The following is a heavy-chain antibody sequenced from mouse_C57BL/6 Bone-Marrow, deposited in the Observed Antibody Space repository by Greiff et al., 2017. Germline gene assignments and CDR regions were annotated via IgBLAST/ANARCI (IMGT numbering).Heavy chain of an antibody. CDR2: IYPRSGST. J-gene: IGHJ4*01. CDR1: GYTFTSYG. CDR3: TGRYYYSYARDY. D-gene: IGHD1-1*01. V-gene: IGHV1-81*01. Sequence: VQLQQPGAELARPGASVKLSCKASGYTFTSYGISWVQQRTGQGLEWIGEIYPRSGSTYYNEKFKSKATLTVDQSSSTSYMELRSLTSEDSAVYFCTGRYYYSYARDYWGQETSVAVSS.